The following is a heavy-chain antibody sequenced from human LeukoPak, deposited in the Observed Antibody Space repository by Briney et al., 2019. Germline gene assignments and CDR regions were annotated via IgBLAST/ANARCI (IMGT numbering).Heavy chain of an antibody. CDR2: IIPIFGTA. Sequence: ASVKLFCKASGGTFSSYAISWVRQAPGQGLEWMGGIIPIFGTANYAQKFQGRVTITTDESTSTAYMELSSLRSEDTAVYYCARGLPAQTWGQGTLVTVSS. D-gene: IGHD2-2*01. CDR1: GGTFSSYA. CDR3: ARGLPAQT. V-gene: IGHV1-69*05. J-gene: IGHJ4*02.